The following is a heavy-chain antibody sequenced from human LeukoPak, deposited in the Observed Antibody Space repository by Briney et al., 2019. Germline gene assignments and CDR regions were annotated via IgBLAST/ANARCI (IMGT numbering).Heavy chain of an antibody. CDR2: ISGSGDTI. CDR3: VSAYGGLLDY. Sequence: GGSLRLSCAASGFTFSAYEMNWVRQAPGKGLEWLSYISGSGDTIYYAESVKGRFTISRDNAKNSLYLQMSSLRAENTAVYYCVSAYGGLLDYWGQGTLVTVSS. CDR1: GFTFSAYE. J-gene: IGHJ4*02. V-gene: IGHV3-48*03. D-gene: IGHD3-16*01.